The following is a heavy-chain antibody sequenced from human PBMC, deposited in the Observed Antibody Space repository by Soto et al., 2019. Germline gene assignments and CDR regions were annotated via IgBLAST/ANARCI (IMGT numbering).Heavy chain of an antibody. CDR1: GGSFSGYY. Sequence: PSETLSLTCAVYGGSFSGYYWSWIRQPPGKGLEWIGEINHSGSTNYNPSLKSRVTISVDTSKNQFSLKLSSVTAADTAVYYCARGRTAMVNYYYYYGMAVWGQGTTVTVSS. D-gene: IGHD5-18*01. V-gene: IGHV4-34*01. J-gene: IGHJ6*02. CDR2: INHSGST. CDR3: ARGRTAMVNYYYYYGMAV.